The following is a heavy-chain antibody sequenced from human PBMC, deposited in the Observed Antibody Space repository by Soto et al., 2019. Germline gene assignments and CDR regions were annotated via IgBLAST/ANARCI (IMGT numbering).Heavy chain of an antibody. CDR1: GGTCSSYA. CDR3: ARETTVATARQIYNWFDP. Sequence: QVQLVQSGAEVKKPGSSVKVSCKASGGTCSSYAISWVLQAPGQGREWMGGVIPIFGTANYAQKLQGRVTITADESTSTAYMELSSLRSEDTAVYYCARETTVATARQIYNWFDPWGQGTLVTVSS. D-gene: IGHD4-17*01. J-gene: IGHJ5*02. CDR2: VIPIFGTA. V-gene: IGHV1-69*01.